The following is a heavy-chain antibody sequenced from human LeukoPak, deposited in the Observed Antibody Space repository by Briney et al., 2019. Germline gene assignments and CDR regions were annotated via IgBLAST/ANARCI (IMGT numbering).Heavy chain of an antibody. V-gene: IGHV5-51*01. CDR1: GYNFAYYW. CDR2: IYPGDSDT. CDR3: AKHRPRSHADY. D-gene: IGHD3-10*01. J-gene: IGHJ4*02. Sequence: GESLKISCEGSGYNFAYYWIGWVRQMPGKGLEWMGIIYPGDSDTRYSPSFQGQVTISADKSISTAYLQWSSLKASDTAMYYCAKHRPRSHADYWGQGTLVTVSS.